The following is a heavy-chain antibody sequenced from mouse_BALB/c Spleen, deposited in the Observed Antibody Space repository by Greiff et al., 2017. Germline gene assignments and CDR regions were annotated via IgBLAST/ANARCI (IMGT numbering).Heavy chain of an antibody. CDR1: GFTFSSYA. CDR3: ARGGNYVWFAY. D-gene: IGHD2-1*01. V-gene: IGHV5-9-4*01. CDR2: ISSGGSYT. Sequence: EVNVVESGGGLVKPGGSLKLSCAASGFTFSSYAMSWVRQSPEKRLEWVAEISSGGSYTYYPDTVTGRFTISRDNAKNTLYLEMSSLRSEDTAMYYCARGGNYVWFAYWGQGTLVTVSA. J-gene: IGHJ3*01.